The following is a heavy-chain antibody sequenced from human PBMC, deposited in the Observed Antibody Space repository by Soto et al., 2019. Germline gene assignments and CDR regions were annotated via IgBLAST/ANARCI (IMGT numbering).Heavy chain of an antibody. CDR2: ISYDGSNK. J-gene: IGHJ6*03. Sequence: GGSLRLSCAASGFTFSSYGMHWVRQAPGKGLEWVAVISYDGSNKYYADSVKGRFTISRDNSKNTLYLQMNSLRAEDTAVYYCAKDVGEELIYYYYYMDVWGKGTTVTVSS. D-gene: IGHD1-26*01. CDR3: AKDVGEELIYYYYYMDV. V-gene: IGHV3-30*18. CDR1: GFTFSSYG.